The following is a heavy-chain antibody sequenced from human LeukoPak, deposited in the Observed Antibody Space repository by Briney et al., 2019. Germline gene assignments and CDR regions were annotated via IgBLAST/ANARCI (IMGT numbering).Heavy chain of an antibody. J-gene: IGHJ6*02. V-gene: IGHV3-7*01. CDR3: ASPVGATTPYYYGMDV. D-gene: IGHD1-26*01. CDR2: IKQDGGEK. CDR1: GFTVSSNY. Sequence: GGSLRLSCAASGFTVSSNYMSWVRQAPGKGLEWVANIKQDGGEKYYVDSMKGRFTISRDNAKNSLYLQMNSLRAEDTAVYYCASPVGATTPYYYGMDVWGQGTTVTVSS.